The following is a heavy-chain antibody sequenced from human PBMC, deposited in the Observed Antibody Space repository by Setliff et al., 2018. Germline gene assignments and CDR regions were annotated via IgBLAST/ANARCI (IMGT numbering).Heavy chain of an antibody. CDR1: GYSFARFW. CDR3: ARHTAGYCSSTSCSKYGNYYYYYMDV. Sequence: PGESLKISCKGSGYSFARFWIGWVRQMPGKGLEWMAIIYPGDSDTRYSPSFQGQVTISADKSISTAYLQWSSLKASDTAMYYCARHTAGYCSSTSCSKYGNYYYYYMDVWGKGTTVTVSS. CDR2: IYPGDSDT. D-gene: IGHD2-2*01. V-gene: IGHV5-51*01. J-gene: IGHJ6*03.